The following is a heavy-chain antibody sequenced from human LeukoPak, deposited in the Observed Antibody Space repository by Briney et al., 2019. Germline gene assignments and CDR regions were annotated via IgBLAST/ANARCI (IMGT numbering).Heavy chain of an antibody. Sequence: PSETLSLTCTVSGGSISTYYWSWIRQPPGKGLEWIGYIYNSESTNYNPSLKSRVTISMDTSKNQFSLRLSSVTAADTAVYYCARALPRFLEWLWAFDIWGQGTMVTVSS. V-gene: IGHV4-59*01. CDR3: ARALPRFLEWLWAFDI. CDR1: GGSISTYY. D-gene: IGHD3-3*01. CDR2: IYNSEST. J-gene: IGHJ3*02.